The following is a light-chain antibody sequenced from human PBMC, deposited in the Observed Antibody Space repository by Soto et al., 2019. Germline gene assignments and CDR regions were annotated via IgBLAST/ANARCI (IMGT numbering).Light chain of an antibody. Sequence: EIVRTQSPATRSVSPGERATLSCRASQSVSSNLAWYQQNPGQAPRLLIYGASTRATGIPARFSGSGSGTEFTLTISSLQSEDFAVYFCQQYNNWPLTFGGGTKVDIK. CDR3: QQYNNWPLT. J-gene: IGKJ4*01. V-gene: IGKV3-15*01. CDR2: GAS. CDR1: QSVSSN.